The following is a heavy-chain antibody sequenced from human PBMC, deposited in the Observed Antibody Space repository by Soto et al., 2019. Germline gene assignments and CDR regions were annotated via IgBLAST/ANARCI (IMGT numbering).Heavy chain of an antibody. CDR3: AKDNYSSSWNYYYYGMDV. D-gene: IGHD6-13*01. CDR2: ISGSGGST. J-gene: IGHJ6*02. V-gene: IGHV3-23*01. Sequence: EVQLLESGGGLVQPGGSLRLSCAASGFTFSSYAMSWVRQAPGKGLEWVSAISGSGGSTYYADSVKGRFTISRDNSKNPLYLQMNSLRAEDTAVYYCAKDNYSSSWNYYYYGMDVWGQGTTVTVSS. CDR1: GFTFSSYA.